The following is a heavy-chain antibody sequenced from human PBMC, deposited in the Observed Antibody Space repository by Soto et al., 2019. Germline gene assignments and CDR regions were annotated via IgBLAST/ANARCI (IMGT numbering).Heavy chain of an antibody. CDR2: ISTDKGNT. D-gene: IGHD1-1*01. J-gene: IGHJ4*02. V-gene: IGHV1-18*01. CDR3: ARDRDWNLDY. CDR1: GYSFTTYG. Sequence: ASVKVSCKASGYSFTTYGMTGVRQAPGQGLDWMGWISTDKGNTKYAQNFQSRATLTTDTSTSTAYMELRSLRSDDTAVYYCARDRDWNLDYWGQGTLVTVSS.